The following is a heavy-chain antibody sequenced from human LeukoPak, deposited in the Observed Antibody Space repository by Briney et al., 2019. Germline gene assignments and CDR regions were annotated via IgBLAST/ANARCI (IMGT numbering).Heavy chain of an antibody. CDR1: GYTFTSYG. Sequence: ASVKVSCKASGYTFTSYGISWVRQAPGQGLEWMGWISAYNGNTNYAQKLQGRVTMTTDTSTSTAYMELRSLRSDDTAVYYCARDQDFWSGYSKERYFDHWGQGTLLTVSS. D-gene: IGHD3-3*01. CDR3: ARDQDFWSGYSKERYFDH. V-gene: IGHV1-18*01. CDR2: ISAYNGNT. J-gene: IGHJ4*02.